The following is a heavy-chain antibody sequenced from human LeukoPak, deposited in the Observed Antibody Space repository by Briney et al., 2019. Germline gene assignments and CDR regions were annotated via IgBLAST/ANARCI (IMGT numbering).Heavy chain of an antibody. V-gene: IGHV4-59*08. D-gene: IGHD6-13*01. J-gene: IGHJ4*02. Sequence: PSETLSLTCTVSGSSISRYHWSWVRQPPGKGLEWIGYIHHTGSTNFNPSLKSRVTMSVDTSENQFSLQLSSVTAADTALYYCATHDGSSWFYFDYWSQGTLVTVSS. CDR3: ATHDGSSWFYFDY. CDR2: IHHTGST. CDR1: GSSISRYH.